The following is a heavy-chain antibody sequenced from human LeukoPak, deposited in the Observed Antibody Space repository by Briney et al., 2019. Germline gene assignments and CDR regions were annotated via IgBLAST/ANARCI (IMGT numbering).Heavy chain of an antibody. V-gene: IGHV3-23*01. Sequence: GGSLRLSCAASGFTFSTYAMNWVRQAPGKGLEWVSTINHNGGNTYYADSVKDRFTISRDNSKNTLYLQMNSLRAEDTAVYYCAKDAVGSSSWYRDYWGQGTLVTVSS. D-gene: IGHD6-13*01. CDR2: INHNGGNT. CDR3: AKDAVGSSSWYRDY. CDR1: GFTFSTYA. J-gene: IGHJ4*02.